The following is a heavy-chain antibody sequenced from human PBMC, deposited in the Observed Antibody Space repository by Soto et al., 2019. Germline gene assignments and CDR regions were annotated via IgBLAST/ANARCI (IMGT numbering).Heavy chain of an antibody. D-gene: IGHD3-10*01. CDR1: GYTFTSYG. J-gene: IGHJ4*02. Sequence: ASVKVSCKASGYTFTSYGISWVRQAPGQGLEWMGWISTYNGSAKYAQKLQGRVTMTTDTSTSTAYMELRSLRSDDTAVFYCAREMVRGVGYDYWGQGTLVTVSS. V-gene: IGHV1-18*01. CDR2: ISTYNGSA. CDR3: AREMVRGVGYDY.